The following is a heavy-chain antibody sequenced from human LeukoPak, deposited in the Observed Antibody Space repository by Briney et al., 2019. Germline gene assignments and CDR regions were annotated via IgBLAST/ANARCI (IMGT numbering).Heavy chain of an antibody. CDR3: ARGDYGDYGGAFDI. CDR2: IRYDGRNK. D-gene: IGHD4-17*01. CDR1: GFTFSNYG. V-gene: IGHV3-30*02. Sequence: GGSLRLSCVASGFTFSNYGIHWVRQAPGKGLEWVAFIRYDGRNKYYADSVKGRFTISRDNAKNSLYLQMNSLRAEDTAVYYCARGDYGDYGGAFDIWGQGTMVTVSS. J-gene: IGHJ3*02.